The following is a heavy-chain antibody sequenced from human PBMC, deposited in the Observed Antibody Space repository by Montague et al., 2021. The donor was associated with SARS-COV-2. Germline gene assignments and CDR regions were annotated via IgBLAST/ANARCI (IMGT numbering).Heavy chain of an antibody. Sequence: SETLPLTCTVSGDSIRNRGYSWGWVRQPPGKGLEWIGNIYNGGTTFYNPSLKSRVTIFVDTSKNQFSLKLSSVTAADTAVYYCATRTKYPQNDFGFWGQGTLVTVSS. CDR1: GDSIRNRGYS. CDR3: ATRTKYPQNDFGF. CDR2: IYNGGTT. D-gene: IGHD2/OR15-2a*01. J-gene: IGHJ4*02. V-gene: IGHV4-39*01.